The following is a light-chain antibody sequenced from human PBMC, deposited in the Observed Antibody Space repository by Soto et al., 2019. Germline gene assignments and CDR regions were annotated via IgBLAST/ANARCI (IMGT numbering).Light chain of an antibody. CDR2: SNN. CDR1: RSNIGSNT. J-gene: IGLJ2*01. Sequence: QPVLTQPPSESGTPGQRVTISCSGSRSNIGSNTVNWYQQLPGTAPKFLIYSNNQRPSGVPKRFSGSKSGTSASLAISGLQSEDEGDYYCATWDDSLNGHVVFGGGTQLTVL. CDR3: ATWDDSLNGHVV. V-gene: IGLV1-44*01.